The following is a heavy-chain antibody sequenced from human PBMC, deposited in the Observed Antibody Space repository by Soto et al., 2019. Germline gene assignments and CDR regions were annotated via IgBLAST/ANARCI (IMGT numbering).Heavy chain of an antibody. V-gene: IGHV4-39*01. J-gene: IGHJ5*02. D-gene: IGHD3-10*02. CDR1: GGSINSSDHF. CDR2: VYYTETT. CDR3: ARQRVLSTNMFITSFDP. Sequence: SETLSLTCSLSGGSINSSDHFWGWIRQTPGKGLEWIGSVYYTETTYYNPSLKSPVTISVETSRNTFSLKVNSVTAADTGIYYCARQRVLSTNMFITSFDPWGQGTLATVSS.